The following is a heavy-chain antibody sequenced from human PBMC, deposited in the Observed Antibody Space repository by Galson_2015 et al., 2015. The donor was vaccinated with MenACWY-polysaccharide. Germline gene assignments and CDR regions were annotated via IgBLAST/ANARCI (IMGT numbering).Heavy chain of an antibody. J-gene: IGHJ4*02. Sequence: SLRLSCAASGFSFSSYGMHWVRQAPGKGLEWVAFIRSDGSNKYYADSVKGRFTISRDNSKNTLYLQMSSLRTEDTAIYYCAKRRSGSWYIFDYWGQGTLVTVSS. V-gene: IGHV3-30*02. CDR1: GFSFSSYG. CDR3: AKRRSGSWYIFDY. CDR2: IRSDGSNK. D-gene: IGHD6-13*01.